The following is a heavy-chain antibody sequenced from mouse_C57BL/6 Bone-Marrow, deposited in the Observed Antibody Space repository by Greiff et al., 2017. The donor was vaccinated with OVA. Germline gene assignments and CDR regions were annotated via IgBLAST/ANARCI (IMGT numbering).Heavy chain of an antibody. D-gene: IGHD1-3*01. J-gene: IGHJ2*01. CDR2: ISYSGST. CDR1: GYSITSDY. CDR3: ARWELNYFDY. Sequence: EVKLVESGPGLAKPSQTLSLSCSATGYSITSDYWNWIRKFPGNKLEYMGYISYSGSTYYNPTLKSRISITVDTSKSQYYLQLNSVTTEDTATYYCARWELNYFDYWGQGTTLTVSS. V-gene: IGHV3-8*01.